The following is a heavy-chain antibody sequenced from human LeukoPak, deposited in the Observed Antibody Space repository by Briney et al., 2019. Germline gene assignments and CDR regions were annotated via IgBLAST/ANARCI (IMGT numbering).Heavy chain of an antibody. CDR3: AKAAAAPGFDF. CDR2: VSGSGDRM. D-gene: IGHD6-13*01. CDR1: GFTSSSYA. J-gene: IGHJ4*02. Sequence: HPGGSLRLSCAASGFTSSSYALNWVRQAPGKGLEWVATVSGSGDRMYHAGSVKGRFTISRDNSKNTIYLQMNSLRAEDTALYYCAKAAAAPGFDFWGQGTLVTVSS. V-gene: IGHV3-23*01.